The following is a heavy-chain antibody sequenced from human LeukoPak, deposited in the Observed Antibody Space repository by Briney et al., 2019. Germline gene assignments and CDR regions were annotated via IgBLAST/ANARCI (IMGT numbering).Heavy chain of an antibody. V-gene: IGHV1-46*01. D-gene: IGHD6-19*01. J-gene: IGHJ4*02. CDR2: ISPSGGST. Sequence: ASVKVSCKASGYTFTSYYMHWVRQAPGQGLEWMGIISPSGGSTSYAQKFQGRVTMTRDMSTSTAYMELRSLRSDDTAVYYCARDTGIAVAADYLGQGTLVTDSS. CDR1: GYTFTSYY. CDR3: ARDTGIAVAADY.